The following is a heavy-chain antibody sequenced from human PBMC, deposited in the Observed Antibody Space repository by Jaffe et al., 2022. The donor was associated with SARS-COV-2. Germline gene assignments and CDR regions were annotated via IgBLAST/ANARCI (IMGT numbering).Heavy chain of an antibody. D-gene: IGHD6-13*01. CDR3: ARWQQLVREGVYYYYGMDV. CDR2: IYPGDSDT. J-gene: IGHJ6*02. V-gene: IGHV5-51*01. Sequence: EVQLVQSGAEVKKPGESLKISCKGSGYSFTSYWIGWVRQMPGKGLEWMGIIYPGDSDTRYSPSFQGQVTISADKSISTAYLQWSSLKASDTAMYYCARWQQLVREGVYYYYGMDVWGQGTTVTVSS. CDR1: GYSFTSYW.